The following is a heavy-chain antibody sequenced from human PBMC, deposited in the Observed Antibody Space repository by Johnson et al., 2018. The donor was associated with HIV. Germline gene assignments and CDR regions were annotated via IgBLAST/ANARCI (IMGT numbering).Heavy chain of an antibody. CDR3: ARRTVVTPGAFDI. CDR1: GFTFSDHY. V-gene: IGHV3-23*04. D-gene: IGHD4-23*01. CDR2: ISGSGGST. J-gene: IGHJ3*02. Sequence: VQLVESGGGVVQPGGSLRLSCAASGFTFSDHYMDWVRQAPGKGLEWVSAISGSGGSTYYADSVKGRFTISRDNSKNSLYLQMNSLRAEDTALYYCARRTVVTPGAFDIWGQGTMVTVSS.